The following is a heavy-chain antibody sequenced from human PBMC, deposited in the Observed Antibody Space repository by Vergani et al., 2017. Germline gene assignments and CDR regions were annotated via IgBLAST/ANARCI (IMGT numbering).Heavy chain of an antibody. CDR1: GGSISAGYYF. CDR2: ISASGNA. J-gene: IGHJ3*01. Sequence: QVQLQASGPGRVKPSQTLSLTCTMSGGSISAGYYFWSWIRQPAGKGLEWLGHISASGNASHSPSLKTRVSMSVDTSKNQFSLTVTSVTAADTAIYFCARRSGGYSGGKVHPLRTAFDVRGHGTVVTVSS. CDR3: ARRSGGYSGGKVHPLRTAFDV. V-gene: IGHV4-61*02. D-gene: IGHD6-19*01.